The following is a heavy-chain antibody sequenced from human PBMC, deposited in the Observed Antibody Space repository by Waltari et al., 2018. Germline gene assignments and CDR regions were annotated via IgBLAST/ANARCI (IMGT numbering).Heavy chain of an antibody. CDR1: GFTFRSNW. V-gene: IGHV3-74*01. CDR3: ARPLYYSDSSGYYPTYYFNA. Sequence: EVQLVESGGGLVQPGGSLRLSCVVSGFTFRSNWMHWVRQVPGKGLVWVSRINSDGSATSFADAVKGRVTISRDKAKSTLYRQMNNLRDEDTAVYYCARPLYYSDSSGYYPTYYFNAWGQGTLVTVSS. J-gene: IGHJ4*02. D-gene: IGHD3-22*01. CDR2: INSDGSAT.